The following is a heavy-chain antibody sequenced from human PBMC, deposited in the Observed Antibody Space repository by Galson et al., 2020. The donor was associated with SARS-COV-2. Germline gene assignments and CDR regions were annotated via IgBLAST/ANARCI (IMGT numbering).Heavy chain of an antibody. J-gene: IGHJ4*02. CDR1: GGSISSYY. D-gene: IGHD2-15*01. Sequence: SETLSLTCTVSGGSISSYYWSWIRQPPGKGLEWIGYIYYSGSTNYNPSPKSRVTISVDTSKNQFSLKLSSVTAADTAVYYCASAGWPNYFDYWGQGTLVTVSS. V-gene: IGHV4-59*08. CDR2: IYYSGST. CDR3: ASAGWPNYFDY.